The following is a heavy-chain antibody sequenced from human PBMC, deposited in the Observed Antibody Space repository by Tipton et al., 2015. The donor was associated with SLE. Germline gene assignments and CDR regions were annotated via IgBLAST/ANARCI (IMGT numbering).Heavy chain of an antibody. V-gene: IGHV4-38-2*01. CDR1: GYSISSGYY. CDR2: IYHSGNT. Sequence: TLSLTCAVSGYSISSGYYWGWIRQPPGKGLEWIASIYHSGNTYYNPSLRSRVTISVDTSKNQFSLKLTSVTAADTAVYYCARRRGGYAGFDLWGRGTLVTVSS. CDR3: ARRRGGYAGFDL. J-gene: IGHJ2*01. D-gene: IGHD5-12*01.